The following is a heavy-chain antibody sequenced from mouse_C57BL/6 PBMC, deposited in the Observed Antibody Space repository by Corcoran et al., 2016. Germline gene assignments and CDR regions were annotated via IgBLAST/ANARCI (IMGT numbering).Heavy chain of an antibody. CDR2: INPNNGGT. CDR3: ARNGDYVVARYFDV. CDR1: GYTFTDYY. Sequence: EVQLQQSGPELVKPGASVKISCKASGYTFTDYYMNWVKQSHGKSLEWIGDINPNNGGTSYNQKFKGKATLTVDKSSSTAYMELRSLTSEDSAVYYCARNGDYVVARYFDVWGTGTTVTVSS. V-gene: IGHV1-26*01. D-gene: IGHD2-13*01. J-gene: IGHJ1*03.